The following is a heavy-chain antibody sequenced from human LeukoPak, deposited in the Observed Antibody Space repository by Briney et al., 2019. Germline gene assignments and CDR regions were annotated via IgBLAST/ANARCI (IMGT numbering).Heavy chain of an antibody. CDR3: ARGAWTAYYFDY. J-gene: IGHJ4*02. Sequence: GESLKISCKGSGFTFSSYYWMHWVRQAPGKGLVWVSRIKSDEITTNYADSVKGRFTISRDNAKNTLYLQMNSLRAEDTAVYYCARGAWTAYYFDYWGQGTLVTVSS. CDR2: IKSDEITT. V-gene: IGHV3-74*01. CDR1: GFTFSSYYW. D-gene: IGHD3/OR15-3a*01.